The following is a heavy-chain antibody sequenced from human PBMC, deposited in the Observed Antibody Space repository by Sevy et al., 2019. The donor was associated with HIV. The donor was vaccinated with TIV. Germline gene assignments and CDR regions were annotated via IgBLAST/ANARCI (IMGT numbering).Heavy chain of an antibody. Sequence: ASVKVSCKASGYTFSRYGISWVRQAPGQGLEWMGWISDYNGYTNYAHRFKGRVTMSTETSTRTAYMELRSLRSDDTAVYICAREGYYYRSGTYRPPNYYGMDVWGQGTAVTVSS. J-gene: IGHJ6*02. D-gene: IGHD3-10*01. CDR2: ISDYNGYT. CDR3: AREGYYYRSGTYRPPNYYGMDV. CDR1: GYTFSRYG. V-gene: IGHV1-18*01.